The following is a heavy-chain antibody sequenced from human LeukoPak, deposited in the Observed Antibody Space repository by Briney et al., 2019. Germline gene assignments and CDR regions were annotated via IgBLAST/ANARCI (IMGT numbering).Heavy chain of an antibody. J-gene: IGHJ6*03. CDR2: MYTSGST. CDR1: GGSISSYY. V-gene: IGHV4-4*07. CDR3: ARDGRLEQWLVPGYYYYMDV. Sequence: SETLSLTCTVSGGSISSYYWSWIRQPAGKGLEWIGRMYTSGSTNYNPSLKSRVTMSVDTSKNQFSLKLSSATAADTAVYYCARDGRLEQWLVPGYYYYMDVWGKGTTVTVSS. D-gene: IGHD6-19*01.